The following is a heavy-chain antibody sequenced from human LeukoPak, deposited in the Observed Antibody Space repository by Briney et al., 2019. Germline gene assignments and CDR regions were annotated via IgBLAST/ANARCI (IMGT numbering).Heavy chain of an antibody. Sequence: ASVKVSCKSSGFTFTSYYMHWVRQAPGQGLEWMGIINPSGSYTSYAQKFQGRVTMTRDTSTSTVYMELSSLRSEDTAVYYCARDNSGGSTWWFDPWGQGTLVTVSS. CDR3: ARDNSGGSTWWFDP. D-gene: IGHD2-15*01. V-gene: IGHV1-46*01. J-gene: IGHJ5*02. CDR1: GFTFTSYY. CDR2: INPSGSYT.